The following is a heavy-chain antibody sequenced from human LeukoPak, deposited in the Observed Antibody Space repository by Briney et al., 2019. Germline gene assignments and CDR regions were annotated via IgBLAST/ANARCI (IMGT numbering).Heavy chain of an antibody. J-gene: IGHJ6*03. CDR3: ARGGSGSYYYYMDV. V-gene: IGHV1-69*05. CDR1: GGTFSSYA. CDR2: ISPIFGTA. D-gene: IGHD1-26*01. Sequence: GASVKVSCKASGGTFSSYAISWVRQAPGQGLEWMGGISPIFGTANYAQKFQGKVTITTDESTSTAYMELSSLRSEDTAVYYCARGGSGSYYYYMDVWGKGTTVTVSS.